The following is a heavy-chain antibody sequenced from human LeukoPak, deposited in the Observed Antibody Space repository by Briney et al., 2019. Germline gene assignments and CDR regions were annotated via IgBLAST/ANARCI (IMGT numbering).Heavy chain of an antibody. CDR1: GFTFSSQA. Sequence: GRSLRLSNAASGFTFSSQAMSWVRQAPGKGLEWVSATSGSGGNTYYADSVKGRFPISRDNSKHTLYLPMNTLRAEGTAVYYCAKDLGPYFGDYGYNWFDPWGQGTLVTVSS. CDR3: AKDLGPYFGDYGYNWFDP. V-gene: IGHV3-23*01. J-gene: IGHJ5*02. D-gene: IGHD4-17*01. CDR2: TSGSGGNT.